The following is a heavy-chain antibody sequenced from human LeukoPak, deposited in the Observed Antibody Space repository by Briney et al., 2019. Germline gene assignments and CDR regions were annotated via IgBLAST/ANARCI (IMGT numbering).Heavy chain of an antibody. V-gene: IGHV3-48*01. CDR3: ARWSYGSGYALDY. Sequence: PGGSLRLSCAASGFTFSSYSVNWVRQAPGKGLEWVSYISGSSNTIYYADSVKGRFTISRDNAKNSLYLQINSLRADETAAYYCARWSYGSGYALDYWGQGTLVTVSS. J-gene: IGHJ4*02. CDR1: GFTFSSYS. CDR2: ISGSSNTI. D-gene: IGHD5-12*01.